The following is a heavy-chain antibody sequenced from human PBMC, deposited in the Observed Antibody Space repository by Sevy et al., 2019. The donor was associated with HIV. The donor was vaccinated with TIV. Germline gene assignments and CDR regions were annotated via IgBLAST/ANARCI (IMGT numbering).Heavy chain of an antibody. CDR2: ISGSGGYT. CDR3: TNRGVVIITGFEF. V-gene: IGHV3-23*01. Sequence: GGSLRLSCAASGVTFNSNAMSWVRQAPGKGLEWVSTISGSGGYTYYADSVKGQFTISRDNSRNTVYLEMNSLRAEDTAVYYCTNRGVVIITGFEFWGQGTLVTVSS. D-gene: IGHD1-20*01. J-gene: IGHJ4*02. CDR1: GVTFNSNA.